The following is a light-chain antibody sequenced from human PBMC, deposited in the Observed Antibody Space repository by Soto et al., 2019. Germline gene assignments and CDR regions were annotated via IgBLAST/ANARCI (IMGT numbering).Light chain of an antibody. CDR1: QNINKW. Sequence: DIQMTQSPSILSASVGDRVTITCRASQNINKWLAWYQQKPGKAPTLMIYDASTLERGVPSRFRGTGSGTEFTLSIDSLKPDDFETYYCQQYHTSSITFGQGTRLEIK. CDR2: DAS. J-gene: IGKJ5*01. V-gene: IGKV1-5*01. CDR3: QQYHTSSIT.